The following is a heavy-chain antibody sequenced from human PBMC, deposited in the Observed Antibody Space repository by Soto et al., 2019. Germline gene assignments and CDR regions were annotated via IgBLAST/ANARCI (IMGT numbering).Heavy chain of an antibody. CDR3: ARRSSSLYYYGMDV. CDR1: GGSISSSSYY. Sequence: SETLSLTCTVSGGSISSSSYYWGWFRQPPGKGLEWIGSIYYSGSTYYNPSLKSRVTISVDTSKNQFSLKLSSVTAADTAVYYCARRSSSLYYYGMDVWGQGTTVT. CDR2: IYYSGST. D-gene: IGHD6-6*01. J-gene: IGHJ6*02. V-gene: IGHV4-39*01.